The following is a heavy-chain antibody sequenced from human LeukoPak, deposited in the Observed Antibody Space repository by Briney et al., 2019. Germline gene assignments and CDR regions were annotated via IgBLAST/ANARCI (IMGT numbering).Heavy chain of an antibody. D-gene: IGHD2-15*01. Sequence: SVTLSLTCAVSGGSISSSNWWSWVRQPPGKGLEWIGQIYHSGSTNYNPSLKSRVTISVDKSKNQFSLKLRSVTAADTAVYYCARPLSLGYCSGGSCYGRGAWFDRWGQGTLVTVSS. CDR1: GGSISSSNW. J-gene: IGHJ5*02. CDR2: IYHSGST. CDR3: ARPLSLGYCSGGSCYGRGAWFDR. V-gene: IGHV4-4*02.